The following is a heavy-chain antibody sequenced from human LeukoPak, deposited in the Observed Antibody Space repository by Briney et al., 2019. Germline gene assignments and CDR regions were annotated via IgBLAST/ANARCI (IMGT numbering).Heavy chain of an antibody. Sequence: ASVKVSCKASGYTFTSYYMHWVRQAPGQGLEWMGIINPSGGSTSYAQKFQGRVTMTRDTSTSTVYMELSSLRSDDTAVYYCARDPGRYCSSTSCYPDYWGQGTLVTVSS. CDR3: ARDPGRYCSSTSCYPDY. CDR1: GYTFTSYY. V-gene: IGHV1-46*01. CDR2: INPSGGST. D-gene: IGHD2-2*01. J-gene: IGHJ4*02.